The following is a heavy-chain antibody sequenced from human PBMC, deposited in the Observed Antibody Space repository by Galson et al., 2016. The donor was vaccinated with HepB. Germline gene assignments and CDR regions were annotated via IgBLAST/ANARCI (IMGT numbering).Heavy chain of an antibody. CDR1: EFEESAFRFSSSW. CDR3: TTDSYLA. Sequence: SLRLSCAASEFEESAFRFSSSWMTWVRQTPGKGLEWVGRVKRKIDGETADYAAFVKGRFIISRDDLKNTAYLQMNNLKIEDTAMYFCTTDSYLAWGQGALVTVSS. J-gene: IGHJ1*01. CDR2: VKRKIDGETA. V-gene: IGHV3-15*01. D-gene: IGHD3-10*01.